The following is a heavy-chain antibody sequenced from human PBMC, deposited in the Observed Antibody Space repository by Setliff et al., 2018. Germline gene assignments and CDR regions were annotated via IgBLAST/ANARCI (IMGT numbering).Heavy chain of an antibody. V-gene: IGHV4-34*01. CDR1: GDSFSGYF. D-gene: IGHD6-13*01. Sequence: PSETLSLTCAVYGDSFSGYFWTWIRQPPGKGLEWNGDIDQSGSTNYNPTLKRRLTISVDTSKNQFSPSLSSVTAADTAVYYCAGGAFGSRWYVRPWFDPWGQGTLVTVSS. CDR3: AGGAFGSRWYVRPWFDP. J-gene: IGHJ5*02. CDR2: IDQSGST.